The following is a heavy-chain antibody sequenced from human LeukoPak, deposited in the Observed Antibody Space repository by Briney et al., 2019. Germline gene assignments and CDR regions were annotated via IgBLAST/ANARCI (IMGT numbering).Heavy chain of an antibody. CDR2: INHSGST. CDR1: GGSFSGYY. J-gene: IGHJ6*03. V-gene: IGHV4-34*01. Sequence: PSETLSLTCAVYGGSFSGYYWSWIRQPPGKGLEWIGEINHSGSTNYNPSLKSRVTISVDTSKNQFSLKLSSVTAADTAVYYCARDGYYYGSSGYSYYYYMDVWGKGTTVTISS. D-gene: IGHD3-22*01. CDR3: ARDGYYYGSSGYSYYYYMDV.